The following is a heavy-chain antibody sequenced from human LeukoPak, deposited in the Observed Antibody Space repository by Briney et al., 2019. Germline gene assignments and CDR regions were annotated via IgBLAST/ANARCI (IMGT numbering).Heavy chain of an antibody. J-gene: IGHJ4*02. V-gene: IGHV4-39*01. CDR3: ARHSGYGPGYFDY. Sequence: SETLSLTCTVSGGSISSSSYYWGWIRQPPGKGLEWIGSIYYSGSTYYNPSLKSRVTISVDTSKNQFSLKLSSVTAADTAVYYCARHSGYGPGYFDYWGQGTLVTVSS. CDR2: IYYSGST. CDR1: GGSISSSSYY. D-gene: IGHD6-25*01.